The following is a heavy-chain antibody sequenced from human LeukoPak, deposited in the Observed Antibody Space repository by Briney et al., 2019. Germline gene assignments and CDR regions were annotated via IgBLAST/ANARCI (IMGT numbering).Heavy chain of an antibody. Sequence: GGSLRLSCAASGFTFDDYAMHWVRQAPGKGLEWVSGISWNSGSIGYADSVKGRFTISRDNAKNSLYLQMNSLRDEDTAVYYCARKDEYYDFWSGSYGMDVWGQGTTVTVS. J-gene: IGHJ6*02. CDR2: ISWNSGSI. D-gene: IGHD3-3*01. CDR3: ARKDEYYDFWSGSYGMDV. CDR1: GFTFDDYA. V-gene: IGHV3-9*01.